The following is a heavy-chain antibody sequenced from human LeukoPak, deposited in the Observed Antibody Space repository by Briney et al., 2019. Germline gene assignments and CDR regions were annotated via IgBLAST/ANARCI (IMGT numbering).Heavy chain of an antibody. J-gene: IGHJ6*02. Sequence: PSETLSLTCSVSGGSISSSNYHWGWIRQPPGKGLEWIGSISYSGRSYYNPSLKSRVTISVDTSENQFSLKLSSTTAADTAVYYCARFPQGASTYGPLDVWGQGTTVTVSS. CDR3: ARFPQGASTYGPLDV. CDR2: ISYSGRS. D-gene: IGHD3-10*01. CDR1: GGSISSSNYH. V-gene: IGHV4-39*01.